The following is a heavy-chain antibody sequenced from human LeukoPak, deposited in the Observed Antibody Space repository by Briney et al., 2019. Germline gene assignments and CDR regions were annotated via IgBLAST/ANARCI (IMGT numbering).Heavy chain of an antibody. J-gene: IGHJ4*02. CDR2: IYYSGST. V-gene: IGHV4-59*12. CDR3: ARGYTGHFDY. Sequence: PSETLSLTCTVSGGSMSIYYWSWIRQPPRKGLEWIGNIYYSGSTNYNPSLKSQVTISVDTSKNQFSLKLSSVTAADTAVYYCARGYTGHFDYWGQGTLVTVSS. CDR1: GGSMSIYY. D-gene: IGHD2-2*02.